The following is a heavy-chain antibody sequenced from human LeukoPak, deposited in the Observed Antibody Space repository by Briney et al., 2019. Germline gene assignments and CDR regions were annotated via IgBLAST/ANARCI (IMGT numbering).Heavy chain of an antibody. CDR1: GGTFSSYA. D-gene: IGHD5-12*01. J-gene: IGHJ4*02. CDR2: IIPIFGTA. CDR3: ARGAGYSGYDRSGEFDY. V-gene: IGHV1-69*01. Sequence: SVTVSCKASGGTFSSYAISWVRQAPGQGLEWMGGIIPIFGTANYAQKFQGRVTITADESTSTAYMELSSLRSEDTAVYYCARGAGYSGYDRSGEFDYWGQGTLVTVSS.